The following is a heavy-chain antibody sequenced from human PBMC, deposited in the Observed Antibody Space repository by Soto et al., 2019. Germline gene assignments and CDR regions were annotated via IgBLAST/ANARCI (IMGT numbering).Heavy chain of an antibody. J-gene: IGHJ5*02. D-gene: IGHD6-13*01. Sequence: ASVKVSCKASGYTFTSYGIHWVPQAPGQRLEWMGWINAANGDTKYSPKFQGRVTITRDTSASTAYMELSSLRSEDTAVYYCVRRHVSATGIDWLEPWGQGTMVTVSS. CDR1: GYTFTSYG. CDR2: INAANGDT. V-gene: IGHV1-3*01. CDR3: VRRHVSATGIDWLEP.